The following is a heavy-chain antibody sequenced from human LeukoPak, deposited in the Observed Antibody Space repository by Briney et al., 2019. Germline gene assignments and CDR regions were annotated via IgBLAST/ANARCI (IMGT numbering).Heavy chain of an antibody. J-gene: IGHJ5*02. CDR2: VTSNSSTI. V-gene: IGHV3-48*02. CDR1: GFTFSSYS. CDR3: ARGTSPFDP. Sequence: PGGSLRLSCVASGFTFSSYSMNWVRQAPGKGPEWISYVTSNSSTIYYEDSVKGRFTISRDNAKNSLYLQMNSLRDEDTAVYYCARGTSPFDPWGRGTLVTVSS.